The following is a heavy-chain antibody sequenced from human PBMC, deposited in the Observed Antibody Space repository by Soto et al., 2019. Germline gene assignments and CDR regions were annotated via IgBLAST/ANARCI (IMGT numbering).Heavy chain of an antibody. CDR1: GFTVNRNY. Sequence: EVQLVESGGGLVQPGGSLRLSCAASGFTVNRNYINWVRQAPGKRLEWVSVMYSGGDTYYADSVNGRFTISRDNSKNPLYLQVNSLIAEDTAVYYCARDPYGGDPSRHDAFDIWGQGTLVTVSS. D-gene: IGHD2-21*02. J-gene: IGHJ3*02. CDR2: MYSGGDT. CDR3: ARDPYGGDPSRHDAFDI. V-gene: IGHV3-66*01.